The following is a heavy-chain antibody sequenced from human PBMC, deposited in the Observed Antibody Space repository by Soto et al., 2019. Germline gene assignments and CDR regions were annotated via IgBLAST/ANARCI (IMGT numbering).Heavy chain of an antibody. J-gene: IGHJ4*02. Sequence: GASVKVSCKASGYTFTSYARHWVRQAPGQRLEWMGWINAGSGNTKYSQKFQGRVTITRDTSASTAYMELSSLRSEDTAVYYCARGYSHDYWGQGTLVTVSS. V-gene: IGHV1-3*01. CDR1: GYTFTSYA. D-gene: IGHD6-13*01. CDR2: INAGSGNT. CDR3: ARGYSHDY.